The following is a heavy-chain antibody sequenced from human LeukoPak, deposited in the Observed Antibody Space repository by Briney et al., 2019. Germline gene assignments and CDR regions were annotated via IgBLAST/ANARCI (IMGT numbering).Heavy chain of an antibody. V-gene: IGHV3-30*03. CDR2: ISYDGSNK. CDR1: GFTFSSYG. J-gene: IGHJ4*02. Sequence: GGSLRLSCAASGFTFSSYGMHWVRQAPGKGLEWVAVISYDGSNKYYADSVKGRFTISRDNSKNMVFLQMNSLRAEDTAVYYCARTREQWQVLDYWGQGTLVTVSS. CDR3: ARTREQWQVLDY. D-gene: IGHD6-19*01.